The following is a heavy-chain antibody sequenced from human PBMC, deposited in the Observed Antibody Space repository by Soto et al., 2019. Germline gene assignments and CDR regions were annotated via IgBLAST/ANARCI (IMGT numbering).Heavy chain of an antibody. V-gene: IGHV1-18*01. CDR1: GHTFTSYG. CDR2: ISAYNGNT. Sequence: GASVKVSCKASGHTFTSYGISWVRQAPGQGLEWMGWISAYNGNTNYAQKLQGRVTMTTDTSTSTAYMELRSLRSDDTAVYYCARLGMGFYYYYGMDVWGQGPTVTVSS. D-gene: IGHD1-26*01. J-gene: IGHJ6*02. CDR3: ARLGMGFYYYYGMDV.